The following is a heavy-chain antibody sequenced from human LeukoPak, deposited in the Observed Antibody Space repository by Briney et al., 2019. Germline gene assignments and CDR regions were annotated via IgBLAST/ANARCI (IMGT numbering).Heavy chain of an antibody. CDR2: ISSSGSTI. J-gene: IGHJ4*02. CDR3: AKYVLLWFGELHPPDY. V-gene: IGHV3-48*03. D-gene: IGHD3-10*01. Sequence: PGGSLRLSCAASGFTFSSYEMNWVRQAPGKGLEWVSYISSSGSTIYYADSVKGRFTISRDNAKNSLYLQMNSLRAEDTAVYYCAKYVLLWFGELHPPDYWGQGTLVTVSS. CDR1: GFTFSSYE.